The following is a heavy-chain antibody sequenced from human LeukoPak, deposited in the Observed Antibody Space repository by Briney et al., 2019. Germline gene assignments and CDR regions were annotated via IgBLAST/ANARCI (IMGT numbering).Heavy chain of an antibody. J-gene: IGHJ5*02. Sequence: GYXWXXXXQHPGKGLGXIGYIYYSGSTYYHPSLKSRVTITVDTTKNGFSLKLSSVTAADTAVYYCARDNPLMVRGFDPWGQGTLVTVSS. CDR1: GYX. V-gene: IGHV4-31*02. D-gene: IGHD3-10*01. CDR2: IYYSGST. CDR3: ARDNPLMVRGFDP.